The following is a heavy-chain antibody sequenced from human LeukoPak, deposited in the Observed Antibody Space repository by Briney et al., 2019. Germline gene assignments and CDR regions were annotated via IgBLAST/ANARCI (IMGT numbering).Heavy chain of an antibody. CDR1: GFTFSSDT. V-gene: IGHV3-23*01. J-gene: IGHJ1*01. D-gene: IGHD3-10*01. CDR3: AKGSSGNYYH. Sequence: GGSLRLSCVASGFTFSSDTMTWVRQAPGKALEWVSSVSERDGTTSYADSVKGRFTISRDNSRDTLYLQMNSLRVEDTATYYCAKGSSGNYYHWGQGTLVTVSS. CDR2: VSERDGTT.